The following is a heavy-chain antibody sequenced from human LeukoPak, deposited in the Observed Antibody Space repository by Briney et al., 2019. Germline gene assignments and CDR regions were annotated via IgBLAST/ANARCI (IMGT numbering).Heavy chain of an antibody. Sequence: GGSLRLSCAASGFTFSSYAMSWVRQAPGKGLEWVANIKQDGSEKYYVDSVKGRFTISRDNAKNSLYLQMNSLRAEDTAVYYCARGGWDDYYDSSGYYYFDYWGQGTLVTVSS. CDR1: GFTFSSYA. D-gene: IGHD3-22*01. V-gene: IGHV3-7*01. CDR2: IKQDGSEK. J-gene: IGHJ4*02. CDR3: ARGGWDDYYDSSGYYYFDY.